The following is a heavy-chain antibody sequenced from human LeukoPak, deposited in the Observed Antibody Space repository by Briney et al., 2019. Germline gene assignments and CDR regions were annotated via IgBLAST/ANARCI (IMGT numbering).Heavy chain of an antibody. D-gene: IGHD3-9*01. Sequence: PSGTLSLTCAVSGGSISSSNWWSWVRQPPGKGLEWIGEIYHSGSTNYNPSLKSRVTISVDNSKSQFSLKLSSVSAADTAVYCCAVGYYDIWSCFVHWGQGTLVTVSS. V-gene: IGHV4-4*01. CDR3: AVGYYDIWSCFVH. J-gene: IGHJ4*02. CDR1: GGSISSSNW. CDR2: IYHSGST.